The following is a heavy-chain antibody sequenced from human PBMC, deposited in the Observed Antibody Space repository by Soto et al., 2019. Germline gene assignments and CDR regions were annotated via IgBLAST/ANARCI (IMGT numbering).Heavy chain of an antibody. D-gene: IGHD4-4*01. Sequence: SGKVSCKASGGTFSSYAISWVRQAPEQGLEWMGGIIPIFGTANYAQKFQGRVTITADESTSTAYMELSSRRSEDTAVYYCATTVTDYSNSKMTHDFDYCGRETLVTVSS. J-gene: IGHJ4*03. CDR1: GGTFSSYA. CDR3: ATTVTDYSNSKMTHDFDY. V-gene: IGHV1-69*13. CDR2: IIPIFGTA.